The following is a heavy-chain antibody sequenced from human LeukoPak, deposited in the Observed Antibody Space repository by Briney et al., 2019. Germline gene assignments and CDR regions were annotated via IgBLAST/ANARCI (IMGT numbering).Heavy chain of an antibody. CDR1: GYTFTSYG. CDR3: ARGYGDYVNWFDP. CDR2: ISAYNGNT. V-gene: IGHV1-18*01. D-gene: IGHD4-17*01. Sequence: GASVPVSCTAPGYTFTSYGISWVRQAPGQGLEWMGWISAYNGNTNYAQKLQGRVTITTDTSTSTAHMELRSLRSDDTAVYYCARGYGDYVNWFDPWGQGTLVTVSS. J-gene: IGHJ5*02.